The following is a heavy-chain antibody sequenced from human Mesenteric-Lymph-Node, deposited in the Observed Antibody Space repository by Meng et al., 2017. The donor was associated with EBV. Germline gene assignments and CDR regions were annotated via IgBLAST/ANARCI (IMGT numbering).Heavy chain of an antibody. CDR2: MNTNNGNT. Sequence: QVQLVESGAEVKKPGASVKVSCKASGYTFTSYDINWVRQATGQGLEWMGWMNTNNGNTGYAQKFQGRVTMTRDTSISTAYMELSSLTSEDTAVYYCARGGEAGYSYGSSDFDYWGQGTLVTVSS. J-gene: IGHJ4*02. CDR3: ARGGEAGYSYGSSDFDY. D-gene: IGHD5-18*01. CDR1: GYTFTSYD. V-gene: IGHV1-8*01.